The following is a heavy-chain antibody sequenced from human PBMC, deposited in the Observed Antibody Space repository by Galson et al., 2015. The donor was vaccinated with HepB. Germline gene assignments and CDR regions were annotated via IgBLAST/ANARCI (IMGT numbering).Heavy chain of an antibody. CDR3: ARTRRLDTGGPYYYYYGIDV. D-gene: IGHD3/OR15-3a*01. J-gene: IGHJ6*02. V-gene: IGHV3-33*01. Sequence: SLRLSCAVSGFTFSSYDMHWVRQAPGRGLEWVAVIRSDGNNKDYADSVKGRFTMSGDKSKNTLYLQMNSLRAEDTAVYYCARTRRLDTGGPYYYYYGIDVWGQGTTVTVSS. CDR1: GFTFSSYD. CDR2: IRSDGNNK.